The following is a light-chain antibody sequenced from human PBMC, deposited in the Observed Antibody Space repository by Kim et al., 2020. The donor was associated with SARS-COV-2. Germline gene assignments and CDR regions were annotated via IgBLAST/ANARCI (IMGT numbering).Light chain of an antibody. CDR2: QDI. Sequence: VSPEQTASITCSGDKLGDKYTCWYQQKPGQSPVLVIYQDIKRPSGIPERFSGSNSGNTATLTISGAQAMDEADYYCQAWDSGTAWVFGGGTMLTVL. V-gene: IGLV3-1*01. J-gene: IGLJ3*02. CDR1: KLGDKY. CDR3: QAWDSGTAWV.